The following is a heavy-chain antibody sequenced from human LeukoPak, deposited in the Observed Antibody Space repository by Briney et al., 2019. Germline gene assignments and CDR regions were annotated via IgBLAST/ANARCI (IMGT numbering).Heavy chain of an antibody. Sequence: GGSLRLSCAASGFTFSSYAMHWVRQAPGKGLEYVSAISSNGGSTYYANSVKGRFTISRDNSKNTLYLQMGSLRAEDMAVYYCARGEVGSSYSGSYLDIWGQGTMVTVPS. D-gene: IGHD1-26*01. CDR3: ARGEVGSSYSGSYLDI. J-gene: IGHJ3*02. CDR2: ISSNGGST. V-gene: IGHV3-64*01. CDR1: GFTFSSYA.